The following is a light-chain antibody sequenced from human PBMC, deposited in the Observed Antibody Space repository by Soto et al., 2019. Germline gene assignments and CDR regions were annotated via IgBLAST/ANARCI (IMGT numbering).Light chain of an antibody. V-gene: IGKV3-15*01. CDR3: QQYNSWPPYT. CDR2: GAS. J-gene: IGKJ2*01. CDR1: QSVSSR. Sequence: IVMTQSPATLSVSPGERVTLSCRASQSVSSRLAWYQHIPGQAPRLLIYGASTRATGIPARFSGSGSGTEFTLTISSLQSEDFALYYCQQYNSWPPYTFGQGTKLEIK.